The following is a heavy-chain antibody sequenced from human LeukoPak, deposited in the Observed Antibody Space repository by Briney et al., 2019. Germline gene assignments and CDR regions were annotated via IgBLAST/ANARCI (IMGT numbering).Heavy chain of an antibody. CDR3: ARVMIKFGGGLPTSNGFDI. Sequence: PSETLSLTCTVSGGSVNSDNFYWGWVRQSPGKGLEWLGYIYYSGSPYYNLSLGSRITISVDTSKSEFYLKLSSVTAADTAVYFCARVMIKFGGGLPTSNGFDIWGQGTTVTVSS. V-gene: IGHV4-30-4*01. CDR2: IYYSGSP. D-gene: IGHD3-16*01. J-gene: IGHJ3*02. CDR1: GGSVNSDNFY.